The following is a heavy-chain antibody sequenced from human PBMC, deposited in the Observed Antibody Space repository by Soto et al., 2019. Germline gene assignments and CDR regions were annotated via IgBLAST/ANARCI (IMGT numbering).Heavy chain of an antibody. CDR3: ARAPKGAFDI. CDR2: IYYSGST. V-gene: IGHV4-59*01. Sequence: SETLSLTCTVSGGSISSYYWSWIRQPPGKGLEWIGYIYYSGSTNYNPSLKSRVTISVDTSKNQFSLKLSSVTAADTAVYYCARAPKGAFDIWGQGTMVTVSS. J-gene: IGHJ3*02. CDR1: GGSISSYY.